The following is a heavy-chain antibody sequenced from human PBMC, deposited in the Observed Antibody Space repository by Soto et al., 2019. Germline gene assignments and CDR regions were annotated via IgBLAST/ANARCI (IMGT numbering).Heavy chain of an antibody. Sequence: QVQLVQSGPEVKKPGASVKVSCKAMGYIFTNYGLSWVRQAPGKGPEWLGWISAYNGHTKYAQKIQDRVTITTETSTTTAYLELRSLRSDDTAVYYCVRGDGGYVGHWGQGTLVSVSS. CDR1: GYIFTNYG. D-gene: IGHD3-16*01. CDR3: VRGDGGYVGH. V-gene: IGHV1-18*01. J-gene: IGHJ4*02. CDR2: ISAYNGHT.